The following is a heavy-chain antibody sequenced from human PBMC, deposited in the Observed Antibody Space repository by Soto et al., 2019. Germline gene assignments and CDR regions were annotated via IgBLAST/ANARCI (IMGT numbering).Heavy chain of an antibody. CDR1: GFTFSPHA. V-gene: IGHV3-30-3*01. CDR3: ARERNTGYDYSYYYGMDV. CDR2: ISYDGTNK. J-gene: IGHJ6*02. Sequence: GGSLRLSCAASGFTFSPHAMHWVRQGPGKGLEWVALISYDGTNKYYADSVKGRFTISRDNSKNTLYLQMNSLRAEETAVYYCARERNTGYDYSYYYGMDVWGQGTTVTVSS. D-gene: IGHD5-18*01.